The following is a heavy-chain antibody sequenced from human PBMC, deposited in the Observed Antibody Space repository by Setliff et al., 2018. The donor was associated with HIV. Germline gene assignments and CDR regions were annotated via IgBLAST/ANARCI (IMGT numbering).Heavy chain of an antibody. J-gene: IGHJ4*02. CDR2: IDSDNGNT. V-gene: IGHV1-3*01. Sequence: GPSVKVSCTTSGFSFTDYVIHWVRQAAGQRPEWMAWIDSDNGNTIYSPRFQGRITLTRDTSASTGYIELTSLTSEDTAIYYCARDFTQDPGTYFVFWGQGTLLTVSS. D-gene: IGHD1-26*01. CDR1: GFSFTDYV. CDR3: ARDFTQDPGTYFVF.